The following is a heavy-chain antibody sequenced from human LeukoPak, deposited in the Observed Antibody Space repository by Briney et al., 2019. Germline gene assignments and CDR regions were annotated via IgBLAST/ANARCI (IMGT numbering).Heavy chain of an antibody. J-gene: IGHJ3*02. CDR3: ARHRDYYDSSGPLSNAFDI. Sequence: SETLSLTCAVSGGSISSGDYSWSWIRQPPGKGLEWIGYIYYSGSTYYNPSLKSRVTISVDTSKNQFSLKLSSVTAADTAVYYCARHRDYYDSSGPLSNAFDIWGQGTMVTVSS. V-gene: IGHV4-30-4*07. D-gene: IGHD3-22*01. CDR2: IYYSGST. CDR1: GGSISSGDYS.